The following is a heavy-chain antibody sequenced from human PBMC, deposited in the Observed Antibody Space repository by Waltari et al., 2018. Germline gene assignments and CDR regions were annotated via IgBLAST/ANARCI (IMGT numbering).Heavy chain of an antibody. J-gene: IGHJ4*02. Sequence: EVQLVESGGGLVQPGGSLRLSCAASGFTFSSYAMSWVRQDPGKGLEWVSAISGSGGSTYYADSVKCPFTISRDNAKNTLYLQMHSLRAEDTAVCYCAKVGEVGATVCYFDYWGQGTLVTVSS. V-gene: IGHV3-23*04. CDR2: ISGSGGST. CDR3: AKVGEVGATVCYFDY. D-gene: IGHD1-26*01. CDR1: GFTFSSYA.